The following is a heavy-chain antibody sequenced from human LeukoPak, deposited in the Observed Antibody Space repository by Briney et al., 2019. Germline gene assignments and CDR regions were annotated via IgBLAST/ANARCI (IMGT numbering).Heavy chain of an antibody. V-gene: IGHV3-30*03. Sequence: GGSLRLSCAASGFTFSSYGMHWVRQAPGKGLEWVAVISYDGSNKYYADSVKGRFTISRDNSKNTLYLQMNSLRAEDTAVYYCARGRGEYSSFIDAFDIWGQGTMVTVSS. D-gene: IGHD6-6*01. CDR3: ARGRGEYSSFIDAFDI. CDR2: ISYDGSNK. J-gene: IGHJ3*02. CDR1: GFTFSSYG.